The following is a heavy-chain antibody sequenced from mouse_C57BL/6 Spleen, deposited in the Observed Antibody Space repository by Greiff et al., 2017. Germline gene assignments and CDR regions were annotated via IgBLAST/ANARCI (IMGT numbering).Heavy chain of an antibody. J-gene: IGHJ2*01. V-gene: IGHV1-82*01. CDR2: IYPGDGDT. Sequence: QVQLKESGPELVKPGASVKISCKASGYAFSSSWMNWVKQRPGKGLEWIGRIYPGDGDTKYNGKFQGKATLTADKSSSTAYMQLSSLTSEDSAVYFCAREGNLDYWGQGTTLTVSS. CDR3: AREGNLDY. CDR1: GYAFSSSW.